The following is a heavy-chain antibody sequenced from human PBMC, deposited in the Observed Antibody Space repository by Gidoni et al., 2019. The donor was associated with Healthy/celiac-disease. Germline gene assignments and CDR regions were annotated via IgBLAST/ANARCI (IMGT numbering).Heavy chain of an antibody. J-gene: IGHJ6*02. CDR1: GFTFSSYA. V-gene: IGHV3-30*04. CDR3: ARGRCGGDCYPFVGYYGMDV. Sequence: QVQLVESGGGVVQPGRSLRLSCAASGFTFSSYAMHWVRQAPGKGLEWVAVISYDGSNKYYADSVKGRFTISRDNSKNTLYLQMNSLRAEDTAVYYCARGRCGGDCYPFVGYYGMDVWGQGTTVTVSS. CDR2: ISYDGSNK. D-gene: IGHD2-21*02.